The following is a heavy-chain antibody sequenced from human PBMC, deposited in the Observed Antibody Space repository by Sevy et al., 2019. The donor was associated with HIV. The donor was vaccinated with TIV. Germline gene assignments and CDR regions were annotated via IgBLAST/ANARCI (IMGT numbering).Heavy chain of an antibody. CDR3: AAGVGASDFDY. CDR2: IKSKTDGSTR. V-gene: IGHV3-15*01. J-gene: IGHJ4*02. CDR1: GFTFSKAW. Sequence: GGSLRLSCVASGFTFSKAWMSWVRQAPGKGLEWVGRIKSKTDGSTRDLAAPVKGRIIISRDDSKNTLYLQISNLKIVDTGVYFCAAGVGASDFDYWGQGTLVTVSS. D-gene: IGHD1-26*01.